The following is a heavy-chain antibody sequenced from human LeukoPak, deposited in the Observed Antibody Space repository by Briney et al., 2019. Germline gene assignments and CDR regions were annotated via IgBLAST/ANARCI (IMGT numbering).Heavy chain of an antibody. CDR1: GYSISSGYF. V-gene: IGHV4-38-2*02. D-gene: IGHD3-10*01. CDR3: AKSNGYGLLDG. J-gene: IGHJ3*01. CDR2: IYYSGST. Sequence: NSSETLSLTCTVSGYSISSGYFWGWIRQPPGKGLEWIGYIYYSGSTYYSPSLRSRVTISLDTSRNQFSLKLNSVTAADTAVYYCAKSNGYGLLDGWGQGTMVTVSS.